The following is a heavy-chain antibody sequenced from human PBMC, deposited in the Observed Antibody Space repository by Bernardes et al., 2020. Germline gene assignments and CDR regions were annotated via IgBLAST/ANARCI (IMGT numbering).Heavy chain of an antibody. CDR1: GFTFSSYG. D-gene: IGHD3-22*01. V-gene: IGHV3-33*01. CDR3: ARDSYDSSGYPNDY. J-gene: IGHJ4*02. CDR2: IWYDGSNK. Sequence: GGSLRLSCAASGFTFSSYGMHWVRQAPGKGLEWVAVIWYDGSNKYYADSVKGRFTISRDNSKNTLYLQMNSLRAEDTAVYYCARDSYDSSGYPNDYWGQGTLVTVSS.